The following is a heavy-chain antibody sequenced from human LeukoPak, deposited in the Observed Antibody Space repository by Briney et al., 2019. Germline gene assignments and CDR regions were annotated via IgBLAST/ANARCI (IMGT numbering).Heavy chain of an antibody. Sequence: QPGGSLRLSCAASGFTFSSYAMSWVRQAPGKGLEWVSAISGSSGSTYYADSVKGRFTISRDNSKNTLYLQMNSLRAEDTAVYYCAKEDSILYDYVWGSYPLTEGAFDIWGQGTMVTVSS. CDR1: GFTFSSYA. CDR3: AKEDSILYDYVWGSYPLTEGAFDI. D-gene: IGHD3-16*02. J-gene: IGHJ3*02. CDR2: ISGSSGST. V-gene: IGHV3-23*01.